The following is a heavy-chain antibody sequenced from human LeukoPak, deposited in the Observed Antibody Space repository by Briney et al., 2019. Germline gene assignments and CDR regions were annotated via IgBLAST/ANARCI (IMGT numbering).Heavy chain of an antibody. CDR3: AREGYYGAFDM. CDR2: ISSSSYI. Sequence: GGSLRLSCAASGFVFSSYEMNWVRQAPGKGLEWVSYISSSSYIYYADSVKGRFTISRDNAKVSLYLQMNSLRDEDTAVYYCAREGYYGAFDMRGQGTMVTVSS. J-gene: IGHJ3*02. CDR1: GFVFSSYE. V-gene: IGHV3-48*03. D-gene: IGHD3-10*01.